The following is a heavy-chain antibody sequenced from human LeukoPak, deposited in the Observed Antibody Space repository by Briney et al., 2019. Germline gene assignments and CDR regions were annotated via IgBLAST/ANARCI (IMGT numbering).Heavy chain of an antibody. D-gene: IGHD3-10*01. Sequence: GASVKVSCKASGGTFSSYTISWVRQAPGQGLEWMGRIIPILSIANYAQKFQGRVTITADKSTSTAYMELSSLRSEDTAVYYCARRSGSYMRDYWGQGTLVTVSS. CDR3: ARRSGSYMRDY. CDR1: GGTFSSYT. J-gene: IGHJ4*02. CDR2: IIPILSIA. V-gene: IGHV1-69*02.